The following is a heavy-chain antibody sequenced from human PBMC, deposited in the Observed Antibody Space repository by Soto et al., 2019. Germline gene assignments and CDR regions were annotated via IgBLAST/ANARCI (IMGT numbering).Heavy chain of an antibody. J-gene: IGHJ4*02. CDR2: ITNNSDYK. D-gene: IGHD2-8*02. Sequence: EVQLLESGGGLVQPGGSLRLSCAAYGFTFSNYGVSWVRQAPGKGLECVSAITNNSDYKYYADSVKGRFIVSRDNSKGTLFLEMNSLRAEDTAVYYCAKGYSTGWHSSLNSWGQGTLVIVSS. V-gene: IGHV3-23*01. CDR3: AKGYSTGWHSSLNS. CDR1: GFTFSNYG.